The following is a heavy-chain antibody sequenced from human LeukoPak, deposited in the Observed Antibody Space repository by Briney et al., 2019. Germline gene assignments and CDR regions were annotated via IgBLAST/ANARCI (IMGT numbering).Heavy chain of an antibody. CDR1: GFTFSGSA. V-gene: IGHV3-48*03. D-gene: IGHD6-13*01. J-gene: IGHJ4*02. CDR3: AREQLVEGVDY. Sequence: GGSLRLSCAASGFTFSGSAMNWVRQAPGKGLEWVSYISSSGSTIYYADSVKGRFTISRDNAKNSLYLQMNSLRAEDTAVYYCAREQLVEGVDYWGQGTLVTVSS. CDR2: ISSSGSTI.